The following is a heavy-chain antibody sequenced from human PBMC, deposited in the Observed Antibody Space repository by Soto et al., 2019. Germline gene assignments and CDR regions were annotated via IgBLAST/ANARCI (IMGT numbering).Heavy chain of an antibody. J-gene: IGHJ4*02. D-gene: IGHD2-2*02. V-gene: IGHV4-34*01. Sequence: SETLSLTCAVYGGSFSGYFWNWIRQPPGKGLEWIGEINHSGSTNYNPSLKSRVTISVDTSKNHFPLKLSSVTASDTAVYYCTYCSSTSCYRAKLDYWGQGGLVTVSS. CDR2: INHSGST. CDR3: TYCSSTSCYRAKLDY. CDR1: GGSFSGYF.